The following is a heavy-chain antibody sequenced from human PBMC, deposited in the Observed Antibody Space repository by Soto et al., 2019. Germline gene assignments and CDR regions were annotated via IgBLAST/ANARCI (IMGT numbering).Heavy chain of an antibody. D-gene: IGHD6-13*01. J-gene: IGHJ6*02. V-gene: IGHV3-33*01. CDR2: IWYDGSNK. Sequence: QVQLVESGGGVVQPGRSLRLSCAASGFTFSSYGMHWVRQAPGKGLEWVAVIWYDGSNKYYADSVKGRFTISRDNSKNTLYLQMNSLRAEDTAVYYCARDGSSNHYYYYGMDVWGQGTTVTVPS. CDR3: ARDGSSNHYYYYGMDV. CDR1: GFTFSSYG.